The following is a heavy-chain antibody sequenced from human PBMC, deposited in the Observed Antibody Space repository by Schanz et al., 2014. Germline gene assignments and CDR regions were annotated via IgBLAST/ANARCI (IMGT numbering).Heavy chain of an antibody. Sequence: VQLVESGGGLVKPGGSLRLSCAASGFSFSIFAMTWVRQAPGKGLEWVSIITGSGATYYADSVKGRFTISRDNAKNSLFLQMNSLSAEDTAVYYCAKVAPAATYLDSWGLGTLVIVSS. V-gene: IGHV3-23*04. CDR3: AKVAPAATYLDS. J-gene: IGHJ4*02. CDR2: ITGSGAT. CDR1: GFSFSIFA. D-gene: IGHD2-2*01.